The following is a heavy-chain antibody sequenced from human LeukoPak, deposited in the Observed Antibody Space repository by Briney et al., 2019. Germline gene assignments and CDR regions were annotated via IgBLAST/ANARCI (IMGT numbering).Heavy chain of an antibody. CDR3: AISSASIDY. CDR2: INPSGGST. Sequence: ASVKVSCKASGYTFTSYYMHWVRQAPGQGLEWMGIINPSGGSTSYAQKFQGKVTMTRDTSTGAVFMELSSLRSEDTAVYYCAISSASIDYWGQGTLFTVSS. D-gene: IGHD6-6*01. CDR1: GYTFTSYY. J-gene: IGHJ4*02. V-gene: IGHV1-46*01.